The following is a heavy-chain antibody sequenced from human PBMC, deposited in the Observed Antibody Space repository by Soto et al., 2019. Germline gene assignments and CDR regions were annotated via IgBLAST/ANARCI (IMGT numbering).Heavy chain of an antibody. V-gene: IGHV4-4*02. CDR2: IYHSGST. CDR3: ARYSSSPGGYYYYGMDV. J-gene: IGHJ6*02. CDR1: GGSISSSNW. D-gene: IGHD6-6*01. Sequence: LSLTCAVSGGSISSSNWWSWVRQPPGKGLEWIGEIYHSGSTNYNPSLKSRVTISVDKSKNQFSLKLSSVTAADTAVYYCARYSSSPGGYYYYGMDVWGQGTTVTVSS.